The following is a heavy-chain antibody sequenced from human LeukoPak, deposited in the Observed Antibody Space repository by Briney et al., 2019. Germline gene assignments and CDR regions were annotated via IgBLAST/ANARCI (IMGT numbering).Heavy chain of an antibody. J-gene: IGHJ4*02. CDR3: ARVNGDDCGGDCPPGY. CDR1: GYTFTNYG. CDR2: ISAYNGNT. Sequence: ASVKVSCKASGYTFTNYGISWVRQAPGQGLEWMGWISAYNGNTNYGQKFQGRVTMTRDTSISTAYMELSRLRSDDTAVYYCARVNGDDCGGDCPPGYWGQGTLVTVSS. D-gene: IGHD2-21*02. V-gene: IGHV1-18*01.